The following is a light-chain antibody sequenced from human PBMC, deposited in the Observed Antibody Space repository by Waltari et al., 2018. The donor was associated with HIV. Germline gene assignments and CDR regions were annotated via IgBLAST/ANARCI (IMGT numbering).Light chain of an antibody. CDR1: QSVSRNS. V-gene: IGKV3-20*01. Sequence: EIVLTQSPGTLSLSPGERATLSCRASQSVSRNSFAWYQQKPGQAPRLLIYGAASRAIDIPDRFSGSGSGTDFTLTIRRLEPEDFAVYCCQQYGTSPYTFGLGTKLE. CDR3: QQYGTSPYT. J-gene: IGKJ2*01. CDR2: GAA.